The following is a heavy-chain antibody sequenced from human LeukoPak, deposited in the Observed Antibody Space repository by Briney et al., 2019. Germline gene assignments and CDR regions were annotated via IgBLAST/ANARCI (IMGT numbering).Heavy chain of an antibody. V-gene: IGHV3-74*01. CDR1: GFTFGSSW. J-gene: IGHJ5*02. Sequence: QPGGSLRLSCAASGFTFGSSWMHWVRQAPGKGLVWVSRINPDASSTTYADSVKGRFTISRDNAKSTLYLQMNSLRAEDTAVYYCARGGNWFDPWGQGTLVTVSS. CDR2: INPDASST. CDR3: ARGGNWFDP.